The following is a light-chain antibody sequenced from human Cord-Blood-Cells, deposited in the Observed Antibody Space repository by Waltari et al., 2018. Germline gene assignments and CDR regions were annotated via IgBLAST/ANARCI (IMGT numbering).Light chain of an antibody. J-gene: IGLJ1*01. CDR3: CSYAGSSTFYV. CDR1: SSDVASYNL. V-gene: IGLV2-23*03. CDR2: EGS. Sequence: QSALTQPASVSGSPGQSIPISCTGTSSDVASYNLGAWYQQHPGKAPKRMIYEGSKRPSGVSNRFSGSKSGNTASLTISGLQAEDEADYYCCSYAGSSTFYVFGTGTKVTVL.